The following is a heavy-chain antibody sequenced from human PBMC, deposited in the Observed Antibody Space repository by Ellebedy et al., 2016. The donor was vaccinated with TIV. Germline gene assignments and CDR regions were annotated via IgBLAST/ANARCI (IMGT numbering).Heavy chain of an antibody. CDR1: GFSFNNGW. J-gene: IGHJ4*02. D-gene: IGHD5-12*01. V-gene: IGHV3-15*01. CDR2: IKSETEGGTT. CDR3: STYTVGDDS. Sequence: GESLKISCTSSGFSFNNGWMNWVRQTPGKGLEWVGCIKSETEGGTTDYAAPVKGRFTISRDDLKNILYLQMNNLTIEDTGVYYCSTYTVGDDSWGQGTLVTVSS.